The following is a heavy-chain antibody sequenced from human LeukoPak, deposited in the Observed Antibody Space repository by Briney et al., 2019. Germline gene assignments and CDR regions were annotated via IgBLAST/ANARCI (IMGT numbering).Heavy chain of an antibody. J-gene: IGHJ4*02. Sequence: SETLSLTCAVYGGSFSGYYWSWIRQPPGKGLEWIGEINHSGSTDYNPSLKSRVTMSVDTSKNQFSLKLSSVIAADTAVYYCARDLIVPVGLTGSGTYSTDYWGQGTLVTVSS. CDR1: GGSFSGYY. CDR2: INHSGST. V-gene: IGHV4-34*01. CDR3: ARDLIVPVGLTGSGTYSTDY. D-gene: IGHD3-10*01.